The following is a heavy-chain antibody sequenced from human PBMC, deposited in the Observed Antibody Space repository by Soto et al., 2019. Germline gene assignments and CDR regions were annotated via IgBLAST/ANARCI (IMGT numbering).Heavy chain of an antibody. CDR2: IYYSGST. J-gene: IGHJ5*02. CDR3: AGVLKGRYYDCWSGYSGDNGFDP. CDR1: GGSISSGDYY. V-gene: IGHV4-30-4*01. Sequence: QVQLQESGPGLVKPSQTLSLTCTVSGGSISSGDYYWSWIRQPPGKGLEWIGSIYYSGSTYYNPSLKSRVTIQVDTSRTPFPVKLSSVTAAVTAVYYCAGVLKGRYYDCWSGYSGDNGFDPWGQGTLVTVSS. D-gene: IGHD3-3*01.